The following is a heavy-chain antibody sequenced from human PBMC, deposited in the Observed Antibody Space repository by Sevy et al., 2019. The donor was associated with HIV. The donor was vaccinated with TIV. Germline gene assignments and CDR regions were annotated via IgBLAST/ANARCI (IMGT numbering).Heavy chain of an antibody. CDR3: AKGGSTSGYYLNYFAY. Sequence: GGSLRLSCAASGFTFNNYAMTWVRQAPGKGLEWVSAVSGGGDTTYYADSVKGGFTISRDNSKNTLYLQMNSLRAEDTAVYYCAKGGSTSGYYLNYFAYWGQGTLVTASS. J-gene: IGHJ4*02. CDR2: VSGGGDTT. V-gene: IGHV3-23*01. CDR1: GFTFNNYA. D-gene: IGHD3-22*01.